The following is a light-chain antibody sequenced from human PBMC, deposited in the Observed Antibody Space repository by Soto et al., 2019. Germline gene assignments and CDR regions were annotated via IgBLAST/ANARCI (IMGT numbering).Light chain of an antibody. CDR2: EVS. V-gene: IGLV2-14*01. CDR1: SSDVGGYNY. J-gene: IGLJ1*01. CDR3: SSYTSSSTYV. Sequence: QSVLTQPASVSGSPGQSITISCTGTSSDVGGYNYVSWYQQHPGKAPKLMIYEVSNRPSGVSNRFSGSKSANTASLTISGLQAEDEADYYCSSYTSSSTYVFGTGTKLTVL.